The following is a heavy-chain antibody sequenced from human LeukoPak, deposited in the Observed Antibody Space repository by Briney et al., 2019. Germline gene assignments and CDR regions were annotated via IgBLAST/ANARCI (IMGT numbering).Heavy chain of an antibody. J-gene: IGHJ4*02. V-gene: IGHV4-34*01. D-gene: IGHD2-2*01. CDR2: INHSGGT. CDR3: ARGDVVPAAIDY. CDR1: GGSFSGYY. Sequence: SETLSLTCAVYGGSFSGYYWSWIRQPPGKGLEWIGEINHSGGTNYNPSLKSRVTISVDTSKNQFSLKLSSVTAADTAVYYCARGDVVPAAIDYWGQGTLVTVSS.